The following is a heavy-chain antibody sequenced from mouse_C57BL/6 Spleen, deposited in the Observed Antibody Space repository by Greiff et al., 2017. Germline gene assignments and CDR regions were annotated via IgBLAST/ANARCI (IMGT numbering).Heavy chain of an antibody. CDR3: ERGGSSYPPFDY. V-gene: IGHV1-64*01. D-gene: IGHD1-1*01. CDR2: IHPNSGST. J-gene: IGHJ2*01. Sequence: QVQLQQPGAELVKPGASVKLSCKASGYTFTSYWMHWVKQRPGQGLEWIGMIHPNSGSTNYNEKLKSKATLTVDKSSSTAYMQLSSLTSEDSAVYYCERGGSSYPPFDYWGQGTTLTVSS. CDR1: GYTFTSYW.